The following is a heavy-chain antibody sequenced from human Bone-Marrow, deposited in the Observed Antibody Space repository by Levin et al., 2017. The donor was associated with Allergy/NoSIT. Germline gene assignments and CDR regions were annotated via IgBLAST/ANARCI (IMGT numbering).Heavy chain of an antibody. CDR3: ARSMVWGWFDP. Sequence: GESLKISCAASGFTFTSYGINWVRQAPGKGLEWISYISTNNVTVYYADSVKGRFTVSRDNAKKSVHLQMNSLRVEDTGIYFCARSMVWGWFDPWGQGTLVSVSS. CDR1: GFTFTSYG. CDR2: ISTNNVTV. J-gene: IGHJ5*02. V-gene: IGHV3-48*04. D-gene: IGHD2-8*01.